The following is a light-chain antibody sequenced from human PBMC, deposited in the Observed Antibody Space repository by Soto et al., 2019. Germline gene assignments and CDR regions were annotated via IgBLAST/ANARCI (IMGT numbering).Light chain of an antibody. J-gene: IGKJ4*01. CDR3: QQYGSSLLT. V-gene: IGKV3-20*01. CDR2: GAS. CDR1: QSVSSSY. Sequence: EIVLTPSPGTLSFSPVARATLSFRSSQSVSSSYLAWYQQKPGQAPRLLIYGASSRATGIPDRFSGSGSGTDFTLTISRLEPEDFAVYYCQQYGSSLLTFGGGTKVDIK.